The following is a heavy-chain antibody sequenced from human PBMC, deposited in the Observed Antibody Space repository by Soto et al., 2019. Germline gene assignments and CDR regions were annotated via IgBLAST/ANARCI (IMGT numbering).Heavy chain of an antibody. CDR2: ISAYNGNT. Sequence: QVQLVQSGAEVKKPGASVKVSCKASGYTFTNFRISWVRQAPGQGLEWMGWISAYNGNTNYAQNFQGRVTMTTDTSTSTAYMELGSMRSDDTAMYFCARGGTAIDYWGQGTLVTFSS. CDR1: GYTFTNFR. D-gene: IGHD2-21*02. CDR3: ARGGTAIDY. J-gene: IGHJ4*02. V-gene: IGHV1-18*01.